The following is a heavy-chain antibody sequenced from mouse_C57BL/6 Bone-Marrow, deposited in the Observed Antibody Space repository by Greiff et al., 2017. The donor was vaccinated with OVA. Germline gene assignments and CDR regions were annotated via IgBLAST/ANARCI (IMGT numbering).Heavy chain of an antibody. CDR2: IYPGDGDT. J-gene: IGHJ1*03. CDR1: GYAFSSSW. Sequence: VQLQQSGPELVKPGASVKISCKASGYAFSSSWMNWVKQRPGKGLEWIGRIYPGDGDTNYNGKFKGKATLTADKSSSTAYMQLSSLTSEDSAVYCCARWGLRPWYFDVWGTGTTVTVSS. CDR3: ARWGLRPWYFDV. V-gene: IGHV1-82*01. D-gene: IGHD2-4*01.